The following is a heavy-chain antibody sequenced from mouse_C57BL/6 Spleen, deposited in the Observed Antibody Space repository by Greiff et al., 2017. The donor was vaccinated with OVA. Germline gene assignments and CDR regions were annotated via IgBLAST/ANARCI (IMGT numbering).Heavy chain of an antibody. J-gene: IGHJ3*01. CDR1: GYAFSSSW. D-gene: IGHD3-2*02. CDR3: AAAQATLSWFAY. Sequence: VKLVESGPELVKPGASVKISCKASGYAFSSSWMNWVKQRPGKGLEWIGRIYPGDGDTNYNGKFKGKATLTADKSSSTAYMQLSSLTSEDSAVYFCAAAQATLSWFAYWGQGTLVTVSA. V-gene: IGHV1-82*01. CDR2: IYPGDGDT.